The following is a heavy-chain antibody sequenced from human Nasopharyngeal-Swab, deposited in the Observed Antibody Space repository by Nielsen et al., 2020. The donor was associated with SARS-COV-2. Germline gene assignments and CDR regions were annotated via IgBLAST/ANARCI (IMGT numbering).Heavy chain of an antibody. CDR3: AKDFADWFFFDY. CDR2: ISWNSGTI. J-gene: IGHJ4*02. V-gene: IGHV3-9*01. CDR1: GFTFEDYT. D-gene: IGHD3-9*01. Sequence: SLKISCAASGFTFEDYTMHWVRQVPGKGPEWVACISWNSGTIGYADSVKGRFTISRDNAKNSLFLQMNSLRPEDTALYYCAKDFADWFFFDYWGQGALVSVSS.